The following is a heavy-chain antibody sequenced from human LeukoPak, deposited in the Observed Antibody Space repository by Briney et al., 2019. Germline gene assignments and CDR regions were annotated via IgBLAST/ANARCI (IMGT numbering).Heavy chain of an antibody. D-gene: IGHD6-19*01. CDR1: GGSISSSSYY. V-gene: IGHV3-11*04. J-gene: IGHJ4*02. CDR3: AREDSSGWYPVPLLY. CDR2: ISSSSSTI. Sequence: LSLTCTVSGGSISSSSYYWGWIRQPPGEGLEWVSYISSSSSTIYYADSVKGRFTISRDNAKNSLYLQMNSLRAEDTAVYYCAREDSSGWYPVPLLYWGQGTLVTVSS.